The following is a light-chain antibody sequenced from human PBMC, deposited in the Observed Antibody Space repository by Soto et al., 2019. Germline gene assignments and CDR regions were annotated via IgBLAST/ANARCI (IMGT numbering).Light chain of an antibody. CDR1: QSVSSSN. V-gene: IGKV3-20*01. Sequence: EIVLTQSPGTLSLSPGERATLSCRASQSVSSSNLAWYQQKRGRAPRLLIHGAFSRAPGVPDRVSGSGSGTEVTLTTSSLEPEEFAVYYCQQYGSSPNTFGQGTQLEIK. J-gene: IGKJ5*01. CDR2: GAF. CDR3: QQYGSSPNT.